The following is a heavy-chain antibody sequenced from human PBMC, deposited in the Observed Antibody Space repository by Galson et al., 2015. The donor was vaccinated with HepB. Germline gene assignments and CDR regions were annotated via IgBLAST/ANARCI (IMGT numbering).Heavy chain of an antibody. D-gene: IGHD3-10*01. V-gene: IGHV3-23*01. Sequence: SLRLSCAGTGFTFSSYAMSWVRQAPGKGLEWVSAISGTGSNTYYADSVRGRFTISRDNSKNTQHLQMNSLRDEDTAVYYCAKDRGYGSGNYHGTYYFDYWGQGSLVTVSS. CDR2: ISGTGSNT. CDR3: AKDRGYGSGNYHGTYYFDY. CDR1: GFTFSSYA. J-gene: IGHJ4*02.